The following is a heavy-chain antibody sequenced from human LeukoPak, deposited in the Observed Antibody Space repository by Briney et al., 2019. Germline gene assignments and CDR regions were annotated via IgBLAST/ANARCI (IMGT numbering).Heavy chain of an antibody. J-gene: IGHJ4*02. CDR2: INPSGGST. D-gene: IGHD5-18*01. V-gene: IGHV1-46*01. Sequence: ASVKVSCKASGYTFTSYYMHWVRQAPGQGPEWMGIINPSGGSTSYAQKFQGRVTMTRDTSTSTVYMELSSLRSEDTAVYYCARDRSDTAMAHYFDYWGQGTLVTVSS. CDR3: ARDRSDTAMAHYFDY. CDR1: GYTFTSYY.